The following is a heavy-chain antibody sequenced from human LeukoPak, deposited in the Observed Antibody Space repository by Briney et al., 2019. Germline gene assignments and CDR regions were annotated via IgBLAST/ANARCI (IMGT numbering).Heavy chain of an antibody. Sequence: SETLSLTCTVSGGSISSYYWSWIRQPPGKGPEWIGYIYYSGSTKYNPSLKSRVTISIDTSKNQFSLKLSSVTAADTAVYYCAVNSTKHAFDMWGQGTMVTVSS. CDR2: IYYSGST. CDR1: GGSISSYY. V-gene: IGHV4-59*08. D-gene: IGHD5/OR15-5a*01. CDR3: AVNSTKHAFDM. J-gene: IGHJ3*02.